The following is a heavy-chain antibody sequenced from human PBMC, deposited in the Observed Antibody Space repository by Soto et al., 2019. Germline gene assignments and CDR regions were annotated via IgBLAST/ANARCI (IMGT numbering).Heavy chain of an antibody. CDR1: GYTFTSYG. CDR2: ISAYNGNT. CDR3: ARDLGHFWSGIFDY. V-gene: IGHV1-18*01. D-gene: IGHD3-3*02. Sequence: ASVKVSCKASGYTFTSYGISWVRQAPGQGLEWMGWISAYNGNTNYAQKLQGRVTMTTDTSTSTAYMELRSLRSDDTAVYYCARDLGHFWSGIFDYWGQGTLVTVSS. J-gene: IGHJ4*02.